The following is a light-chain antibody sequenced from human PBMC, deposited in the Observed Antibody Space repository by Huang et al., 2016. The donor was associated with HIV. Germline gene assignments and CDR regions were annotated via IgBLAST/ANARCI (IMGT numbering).Light chain of an antibody. V-gene: IGKV1-9*01. CDR1: QDISSY. CDR2: GAS. J-gene: IGKJ5*01. Sequence: IQLTQSPSSLSASVGDRVTITCRASQDISSYLAWYQQKPGKAPTLLIYGASTLQIGVPSRFSGSGSGTDYTLTISGLQPEDLATYHCQQFNSYPPAFGQGTRLEIK. CDR3: QQFNSYPPA.